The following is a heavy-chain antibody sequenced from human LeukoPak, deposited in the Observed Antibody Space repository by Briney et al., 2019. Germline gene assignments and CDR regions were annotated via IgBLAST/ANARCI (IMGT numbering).Heavy chain of an antibody. J-gene: IGHJ4*02. V-gene: IGHV4-39*01. CDR2: IYYSTNT. D-gene: IGHD6-19*01. Sequence: SETLSLTCSVSGESIKSTSNYWAWVRQPPGKGLEWIGHIYYSTNTYYNSSLKSRVTISDDTSKNQVSLSLRSVTAADTALYFCVRRVAGTFYFDKWGEGSQVSVSS. CDR1: GESIKSTSNY. CDR3: VRRVAGTFYFDK.